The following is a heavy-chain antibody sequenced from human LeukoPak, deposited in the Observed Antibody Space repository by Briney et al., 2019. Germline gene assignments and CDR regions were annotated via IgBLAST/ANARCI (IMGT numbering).Heavy chain of an antibody. V-gene: IGHV3-30*04. Sequence: GRSLRLSCAASGFTFSSYAMHWVRQAPGKGLERVAVISYDGSNKYYADSVKGRFTISRDNSKNTLYLQMNSLRAEDTAVYYCARDRSPAALTGYYYYGMDVWGQGTTVTVSS. CDR1: GFTFSSYA. CDR2: ISYDGSNK. J-gene: IGHJ6*02. CDR3: ARDRSPAALTGYYYYGMDV. D-gene: IGHD2-2*01.